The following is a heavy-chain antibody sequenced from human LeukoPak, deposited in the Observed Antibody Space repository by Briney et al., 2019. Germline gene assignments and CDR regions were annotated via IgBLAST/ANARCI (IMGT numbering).Heavy chain of an antibody. CDR3: ARAAVAGTIGFDP. CDR1: GGSFSGYY. Sequence: SETLSLTCAVYGGSFSGYYWSWIRQPPGKGLEWIGEINHSGNTNYNPSLKSRVTISVDTSKNQFSLKLSSVTAADTAVYYCARAAVAGTIGFDPWGQGTLVTVSS. D-gene: IGHD6-19*01. J-gene: IGHJ5*02. V-gene: IGHV4-34*01. CDR2: INHSGNT.